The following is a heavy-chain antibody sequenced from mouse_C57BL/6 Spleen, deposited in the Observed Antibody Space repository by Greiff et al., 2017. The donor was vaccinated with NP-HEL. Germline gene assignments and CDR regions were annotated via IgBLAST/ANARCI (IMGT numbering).Heavy chain of an antibody. CDR2: INPSTGGT. J-gene: IGHJ3*01. CDR3: ARTSKSLAY. Sequence: DVKLQESGPELVKPGASVKISCKASGYSFTGYYMNWVKQSPEKSLEWIGEINPSTGGTTYNQKFKAKATLTVDKSSSTAYMQLKSLTSEDSAVYYCARTSKSLAYWGQGTLVTVSA. V-gene: IGHV1-42*01. D-gene: IGHD2-5*01. CDR1: GYSFTGYY.